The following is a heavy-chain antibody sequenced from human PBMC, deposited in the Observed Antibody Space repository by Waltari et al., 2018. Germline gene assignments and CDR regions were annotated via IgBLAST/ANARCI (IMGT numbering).Heavy chain of an antibody. V-gene: IGHV1-8*03. J-gene: IGHJ4*02. CDR2: RNPNSGNT. Sequence: QVQLVQSGAEVKKPGASVKVSCKASGYTFTSYDINWVRQATGQGLEWMGWRNPNSGNTGYAQKFQGRVTITRNTSISTAYMELSSLRSEDTAVYYCARGGLGPTAAAGTFGYWGQGTLVTVSS. CDR1: GYTFTSYD. D-gene: IGHD6-13*01. CDR3: ARGGLGPTAAAGTFGY.